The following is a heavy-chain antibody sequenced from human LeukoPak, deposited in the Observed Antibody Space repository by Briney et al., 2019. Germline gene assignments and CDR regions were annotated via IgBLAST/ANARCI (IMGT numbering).Heavy chain of an antibody. CDR3: ARGGNVLVVTQKKKKPLDV. V-gene: IGHV4-34*01. Sequence: SETLSLTGAVSGESFGGYYWTWIRQPPGKGLEWMGEINHFGTSNYNASLKSRVTLSVDTSKRQFSLQLTSLTVADTAVYYCARGGNVLVVTQKKKKPLDVWGQGMLVTVSS. CDR2: INHFGTS. J-gene: IGHJ4*02. D-gene: IGHD3-22*01. CDR1: GESFGGYY.